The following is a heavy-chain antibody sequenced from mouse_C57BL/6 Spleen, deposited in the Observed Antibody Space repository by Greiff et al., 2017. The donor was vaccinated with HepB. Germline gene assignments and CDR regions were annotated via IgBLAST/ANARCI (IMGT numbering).Heavy chain of an antibody. CDR1: GFTFSSYG. CDR3: ARRGGLDYFDY. J-gene: IGHJ2*01. V-gene: IGHV5-6*01. Sequence: EVQRVESGGDLVKPGGSLKLSCAASGFTFSSYGMSWVRQTPDKRLEWVATISSGGSYTYYPDSVKGRFTISRDIAKNTLYLQMSSLKSEDTAMYYCARRGGLDYFDYWGQGTTLTVSS. D-gene: IGHD2-2*01. CDR2: ISSGGSYT.